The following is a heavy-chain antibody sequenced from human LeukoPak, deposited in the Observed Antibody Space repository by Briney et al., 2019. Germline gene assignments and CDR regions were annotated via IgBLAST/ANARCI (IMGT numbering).Heavy chain of an antibody. CDR1: GFTFSSYA. D-gene: IGHD4-17*01. Sequence: GGSLRLSCAASGFTFSSYAMHWVRQAPGKGLEWVAVISYDGSNKYYADSVKGRFTISRDNSKNTLYLQMNSLRAEDTAVYYCAREMLLWYGDYTYGMDVWGQGTTVTVSS. J-gene: IGHJ6*02. CDR2: ISYDGSNK. V-gene: IGHV3-30*14. CDR3: AREMLLWYGDYTYGMDV.